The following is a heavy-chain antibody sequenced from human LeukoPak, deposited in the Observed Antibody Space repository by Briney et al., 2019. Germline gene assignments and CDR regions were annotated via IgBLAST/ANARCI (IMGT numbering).Heavy chain of an antibody. J-gene: IGHJ3*02. CDR1: GGTFSSYA. D-gene: IGHD3-10*01. CDR2: IIPIFGTA. Sequence: GASVTVSCKASGGTFSSYAISWVRQAPGQGFEWMGGIIPIFGTANYAQKFQGRVTVTADESTSTAYMELSSLRSEDTAVYYCASASTTLGYYYGSGSLGDAFDIWGQGTMVTVSS. CDR3: ASASTTLGYYYGSGSLGDAFDI. V-gene: IGHV1-69*13.